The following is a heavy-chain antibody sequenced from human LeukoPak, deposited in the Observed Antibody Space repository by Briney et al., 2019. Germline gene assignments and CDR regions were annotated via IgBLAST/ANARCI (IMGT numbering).Heavy chain of an antibody. D-gene: IGHD2-2*01. J-gene: IGHJ4*02. V-gene: IGHV3-23*01. CDR2: ISASGGST. Sequence: GGSLRLSCAASGFTFSSYAMNWVRQAPGKGLEWVSTISASGGSTYYFVKGRFTISRDNSKNTLYLQMNSLRAEDTAVYYCARGPRVPAPTYYFDYWGQGTLVTVSS. CDR1: GFTFSSYA. CDR3: ARGPRVPAPTYYFDY.